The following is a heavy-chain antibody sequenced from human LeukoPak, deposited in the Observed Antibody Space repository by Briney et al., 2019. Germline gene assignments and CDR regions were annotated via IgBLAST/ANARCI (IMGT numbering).Heavy chain of an antibody. J-gene: IGHJ4*02. CDR2: INHSGST. V-gene: IGHV4-34*01. CDR3: ARGRKVNYYGSGGYYFDY. Sequence: PSETLSLTCAVYGVSFSGYYWSWIRQPPGKGLEWIGEINHSGSTNYNPSLKSRVTISVDTSKNQFSLKLSSVTAADTAVYYCARGRKVNYYGSGGYYFDYWGQGTLVTVSS. CDR1: GVSFSGYY. D-gene: IGHD3-10*01.